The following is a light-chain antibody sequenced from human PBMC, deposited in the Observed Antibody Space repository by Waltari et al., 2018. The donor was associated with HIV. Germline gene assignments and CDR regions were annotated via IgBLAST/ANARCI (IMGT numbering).Light chain of an antibody. J-gene: IGLJ3*02. CDR2: GDS. V-gene: IGLV1-40*01. CDR3: QSYDNNLSGLWV. CDR1: NSNIGAGYD. Sequence: SVLTQPPSVSGAPGQWVTISCTGNNSNIGAGYDVHWYRQFPGSAPELVVYGDSIRPSGVPDRFSGSKSGVSASLDISGLQTEEEGDYYCQSYDNNLSGLWVFGGGTKLTVL.